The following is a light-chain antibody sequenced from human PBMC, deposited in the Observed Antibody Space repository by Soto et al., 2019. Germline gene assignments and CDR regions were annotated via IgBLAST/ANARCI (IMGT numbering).Light chain of an antibody. Sequence: QSVLTQPAPVSGSPGQSITISCTGTSRDVGGYNYVSWYQQHQGKAPKLIIYDVNNRPSGVSNRFSGAKSGNTASLTISGPQAEDAADYYCSSYTSSSTYVFGTGTKVTVL. V-gene: IGLV2-14*03. CDR1: SRDVGGYNY. CDR2: DVN. J-gene: IGLJ1*01. CDR3: SSYTSSSTYV.